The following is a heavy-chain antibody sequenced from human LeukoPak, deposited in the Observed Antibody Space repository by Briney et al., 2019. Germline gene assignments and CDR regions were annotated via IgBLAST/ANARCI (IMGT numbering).Heavy chain of an antibody. CDR1: GYTFTGYY. V-gene: IGHV1-2*02. Sequence: ASVTVSCKASGYTFTGYYMHWVRQAPGQGLEWMGWINPNSGGTNYAQKFQGRVTMTRDTSISTAYMELSRLRSDDTAVYYCARSHCSSTSCSNWFDPWGQGTLVTVSS. J-gene: IGHJ5*02. D-gene: IGHD2-2*01. CDR2: INPNSGGT. CDR3: ARSHCSSTSCSNWFDP.